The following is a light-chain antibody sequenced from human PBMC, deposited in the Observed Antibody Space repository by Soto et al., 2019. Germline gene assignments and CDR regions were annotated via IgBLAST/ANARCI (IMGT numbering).Light chain of an antibody. CDR3: QSYDNDLSVV. CDR2: DNN. Sequence: QSVLTQPPSVSGAPGQRVTISCTGSSSNIGAGYDVHWYQQRPGTAPKLLIYDNNRRPSGVPVRFSGSRSGTSASLAITGLQAEDEADYYCQSYDNDLSVVFGGGTKLTVL. J-gene: IGLJ2*01. V-gene: IGLV1-40*01. CDR1: SSNIGAGYD.